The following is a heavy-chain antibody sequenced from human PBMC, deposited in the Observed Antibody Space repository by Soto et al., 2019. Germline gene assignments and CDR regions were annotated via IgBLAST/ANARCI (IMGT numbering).Heavy chain of an antibody. J-gene: IGHJ4*02. CDR3: ARRYGDYFDF. Sequence: QVQLQESGPGLVKPSETLSLTCTVSGGSISSYYWSWIRQPPGRGLEWIGYIYYSGSTNYNPSLRSRVTISVDTSKNQISLKLSSVTAADTAVYYCARRYGDYFDFWGQGTLVTVSS. CDR1: GGSISSYY. V-gene: IGHV4-59*08. D-gene: IGHD4-17*01. CDR2: IYYSGST.